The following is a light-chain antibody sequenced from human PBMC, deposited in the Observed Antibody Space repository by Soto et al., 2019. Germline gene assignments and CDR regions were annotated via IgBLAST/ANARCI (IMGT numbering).Light chain of an antibody. J-gene: IGLJ1*01. CDR3: SSYTSSSTPYV. V-gene: IGLV2-14*01. Sequence: SALTQPASVSGSPGQSITISCTGTSSDVGDYNYVSWYQQHPGKAPKLMIYEVSNRPSGVSNRFSGSKSGNTAFLTISGLQAEDEADYYCSSYTSSSTPYVFGTGTKLTVL. CDR1: SSDVGDYNY. CDR2: EVS.